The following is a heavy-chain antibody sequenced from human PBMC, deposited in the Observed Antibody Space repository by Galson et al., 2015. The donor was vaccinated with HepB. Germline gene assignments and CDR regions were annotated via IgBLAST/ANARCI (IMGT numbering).Heavy chain of an antibody. D-gene: IGHD2-2*01. Sequence: SLRLSCAASGFTFSSYSMNWVRQAPGKGLEWVSSISSSSSYIYYADSVKGRFTISRDNAKNSLYLQMNSLRAEDTAVYYCARYCSSTSCYEGVTYYYYGMDVWGQGTTVTVSS. CDR1: GFTFSSYS. CDR2: ISSSSSYI. CDR3: ARYCSSTSCYEGVTYYYYGMDV. V-gene: IGHV3-21*01. J-gene: IGHJ6*02.